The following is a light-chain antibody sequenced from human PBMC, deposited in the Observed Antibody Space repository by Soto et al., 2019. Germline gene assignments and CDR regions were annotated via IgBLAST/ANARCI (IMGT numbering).Light chain of an antibody. Sequence: QSVLTQPPSVSGSPGHSVAISCTGTSSDVGSYNRVSWYQQPPGSAPKLMIYDVSNRPSGVPDRFSGSKSGNAASLTISGLQAEDEADYYCRSYTSSNTYVFGTGTKVTVL. CDR1: SSDVGSYNR. CDR2: DVS. CDR3: RSYTSSNTYV. V-gene: IGLV2-18*02. J-gene: IGLJ1*01.